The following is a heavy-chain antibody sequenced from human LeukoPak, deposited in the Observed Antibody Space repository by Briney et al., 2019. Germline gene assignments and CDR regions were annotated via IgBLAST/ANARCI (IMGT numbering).Heavy chain of an antibody. CDR3: AKDANDFDSGSYLIPFDF. CDR2: ISGNGLGT. V-gene: IGHV3-23*01. D-gene: IGHD1-26*01. J-gene: IGHJ4*02. Sequence: GGSLRLSCAVSGFTFSRNAMNWVRQAPGKGLEWVACISGNGLGTYYADSVKGRFNISRDNSKNTLYLHMELLRTEATAVYYCAKDANDFDSGSYLIPFDFWGQGTRVTVSS. CDR1: GFTFSRNA.